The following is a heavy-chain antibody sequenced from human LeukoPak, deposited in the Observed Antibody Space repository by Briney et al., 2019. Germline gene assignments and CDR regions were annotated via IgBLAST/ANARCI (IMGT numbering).Heavy chain of an antibody. J-gene: IGHJ4*02. D-gene: IGHD3-10*01. CDR2: IYSGGST. V-gene: IGHV3-53*01. CDR3: AKYKYYYGSGSSFDY. CDR1: GFTVSSNY. Sequence: GGSLRLSCAASGFTVSSNYMSWVRQAPGKGLEWVSVIYSGGSTYYADSVKGRFTISRDNSKNTLYLQMNSLRAEDTAVYYCAKYKYYYGSGSSFDYWGQGTLVTVSS.